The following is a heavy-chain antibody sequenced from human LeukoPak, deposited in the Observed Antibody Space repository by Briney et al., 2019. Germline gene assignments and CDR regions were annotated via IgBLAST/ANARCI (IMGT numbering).Heavy chain of an antibody. CDR1: GFTFSSYW. Sequence: PGGSLRLSCAASGFTFSSYWMSWVRQAPGKGLEWVANIKQDGSETYYVDSVKGRFTISRDNAKNSLYLQMNSLRAEDTAVYYCARVSPNTGTTLQYFDYWGQGTLVTVSS. V-gene: IGHV3-7*01. CDR3: ARVSPNTGTTLQYFDY. CDR2: IKQDGSET. J-gene: IGHJ4*02. D-gene: IGHD4-17*01.